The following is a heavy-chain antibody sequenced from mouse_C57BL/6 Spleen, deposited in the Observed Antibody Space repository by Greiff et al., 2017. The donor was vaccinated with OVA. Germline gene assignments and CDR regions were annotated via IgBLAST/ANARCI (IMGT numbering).Heavy chain of an antibody. CDR2: IRSKSNNYAT. J-gene: IGHJ4*01. V-gene: IGHV10-1*01. D-gene: IGHD1-1*01. CDR3: VRHCSSYTNYAMDY. CDR1: GFSFNTYA. Sequence: EVKLQESGGGLVQPKGSLKLSCAASGFSFNTYAMNWVRQAPGTGLEWVARIRSKSNNYATYYADSVKDRFTISRDDSECMLYLQMNNLKTDDTAMYYCVRHCSSYTNYAMDYWGQGTSVTVSS.